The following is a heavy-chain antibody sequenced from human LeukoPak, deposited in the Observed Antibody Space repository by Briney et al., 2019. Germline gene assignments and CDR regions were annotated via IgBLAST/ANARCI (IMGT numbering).Heavy chain of an antibody. CDR2: IYYSGST. CDR1: GGSISSGDYY. D-gene: IGHD4-17*01. CDR3: ARVRGLRCFDY. J-gene: IGHJ4*02. Sequence: SETLSLTCTVSGGSISSGDYYWSWIRQPPGKGLEWIGYIYYSGSTYYNPSLKSRVTISVDTPKNQFSLKLSSVTAADTAVHYCARVRGLRCFDYWGQGTLVTVSS. V-gene: IGHV4-30-4*01.